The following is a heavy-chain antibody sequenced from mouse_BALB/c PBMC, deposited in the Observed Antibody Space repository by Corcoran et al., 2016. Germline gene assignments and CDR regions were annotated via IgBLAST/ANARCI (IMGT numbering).Heavy chain of an antibody. J-gene: IGHJ2*01. CDR1: GFSLSTSGMG. V-gene: IGHV8-8*01. D-gene: IGHD1-2*01. CDR3: ARIDITTAYFDY. Sequence: QVTLKESGPGILQPSQTLSLTCSFSGFSLSTSGMGVGWIRQPSGKGLEWLAHIWWADDKYYNTALKSGLTISKDTSKNQVFLKIASVDTAGTATYYCARIDITTAYFDYWGQGTTLTVSS. CDR2: IWWADDK.